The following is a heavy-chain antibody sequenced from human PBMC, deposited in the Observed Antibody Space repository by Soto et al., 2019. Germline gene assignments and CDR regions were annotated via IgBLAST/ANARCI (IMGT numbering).Heavy chain of an antibody. CDR3: ARMWGETTPPDY. CDR1: GFTFSSYA. V-gene: IGHV3-30-3*01. CDR2: ISYDGSNK. Sequence: GGSLRLSCAASGFTFSSYAMHWVRQAPGKGLEWVAVISYDGSNKYYADSVKGRFTISRDNSKNTLYLQMNSLRAEDTAVYYCARMWGETTPPDYWGQGTLVTVSS. J-gene: IGHJ4*02. D-gene: IGHD3-16*01.